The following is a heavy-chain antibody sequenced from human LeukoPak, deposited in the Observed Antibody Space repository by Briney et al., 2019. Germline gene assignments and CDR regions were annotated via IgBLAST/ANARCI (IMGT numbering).Heavy chain of an antibody. J-gene: IGHJ4*02. Sequence: GGSLRLSCAASGFTFSSYEMNWVRQAPGKGLEWVSYISSSGSTIYYADSVKGRFTISRDNAKNSLYLQMNSLRAEDTAVYYCARVYSCGYYFDYWGQGTLVTVSS. CDR1: GFTFSSYE. CDR2: ISSSGSTI. CDR3: ARVYSCGYYFDY. V-gene: IGHV3-48*03. D-gene: IGHD5-18*01.